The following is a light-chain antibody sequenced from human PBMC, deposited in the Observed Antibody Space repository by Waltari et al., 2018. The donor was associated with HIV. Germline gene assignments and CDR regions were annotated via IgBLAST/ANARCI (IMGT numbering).Light chain of an antibody. CDR1: ALPSQY. J-gene: IGLJ3*02. V-gene: IGLV3-25*03. CDR2: KAS. CDR3: ESADNSGTYWV. Sequence: SYELTQPPSVSVSPGQTAKITCSGDALPSQYAHWFQHKPGQAPLLVIYKASQRPSGIPERFSGSHSGTTVTLTISGVQAEDEADYYCESADNSGTYWVFGGGTKLTVL.